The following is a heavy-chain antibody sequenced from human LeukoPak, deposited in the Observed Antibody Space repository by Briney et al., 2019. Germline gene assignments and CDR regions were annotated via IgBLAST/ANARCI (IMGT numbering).Heavy chain of an antibody. D-gene: IGHD4-17*01. Sequence: GASVKVSCKASGCTFTGYYMHWVRQAPGQGLEWMGWINPNSGGTNYAQKFQGRVTMTRDTSISTAYMELSRLRSDDTAVYYCARGGYGDYYYYYYMDVWGKGTTVTVSS. CDR2: INPNSGGT. V-gene: IGHV1-2*02. J-gene: IGHJ6*03. CDR3: ARGGYGDYYYYYYMDV. CDR1: GCTFTGYY.